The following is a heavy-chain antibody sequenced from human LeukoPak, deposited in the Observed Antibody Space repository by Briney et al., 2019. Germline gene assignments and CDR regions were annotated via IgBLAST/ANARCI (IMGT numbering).Heavy chain of an antibody. CDR3: ASGGGMGAFDI. Sequence: SETLSLTCTVSGGSISSSSYYWSWIRQPPGKGLEWIGEINHSGSTNYNPSLKSRVTISVDTSKNQFSLKLSSVTAADTAVYYCASGGGMGAFDIWGQGTMVTVSS. CDR2: INHSGST. CDR1: GGSISSSSYY. D-gene: IGHD3-16*01. V-gene: IGHV4-39*07. J-gene: IGHJ3*02.